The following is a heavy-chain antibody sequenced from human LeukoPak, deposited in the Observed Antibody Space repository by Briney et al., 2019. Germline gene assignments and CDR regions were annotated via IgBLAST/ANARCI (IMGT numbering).Heavy chain of an antibody. CDR2: INADGNTA. V-gene: IGHV3-74*01. CDR3: VVVVEPPDSDGFDV. J-gene: IGHJ3*01. D-gene: IGHD1-14*01. CDR1: GFTFGNSW. Sequence: GGSLRLSCAASGFTFGNSWVHWVRQAPGKGLVWVSLINADGNTATYADSVKGRFTISRDNARNTLSLQMNSLTIEDTAVYYCVVVVEPPDSDGFDVWGQGTMITVSS.